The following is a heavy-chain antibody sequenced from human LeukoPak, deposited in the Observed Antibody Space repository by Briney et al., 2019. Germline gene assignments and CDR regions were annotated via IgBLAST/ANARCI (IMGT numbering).Heavy chain of an antibody. V-gene: IGHV4-34*01. CDR1: GGSFSGYY. Sequence: SETLSLTCAVYGGSFSGYYWSWIRQPPGKGLEWIGEINHSGSTNYNPSPKSRVTISVDTSKNQFSLKLSSVTAADTAVYYCASSGRDIVVVPAAIPYRYFDYWGQGTLVTVSS. D-gene: IGHD2-2*02. CDR3: ASSGRDIVVVPAAIPYRYFDY. J-gene: IGHJ4*02. CDR2: INHSGST.